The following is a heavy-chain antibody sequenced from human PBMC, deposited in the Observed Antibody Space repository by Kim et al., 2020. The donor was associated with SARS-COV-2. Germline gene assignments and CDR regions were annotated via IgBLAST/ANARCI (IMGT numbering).Heavy chain of an antibody. Sequence: SVKVSCKASGYTFTSYAMNWVRQAPGQGLEWMGWINTNTGNSTYAQGFTGRFVFSLDTSVSTAYLQISSLKAEDTAVYYCARDVRTSRYSSGWYNYYYYMDVWGKGTTVTVSS. V-gene: IGHV7-4-1*02. J-gene: IGHJ6*03. CDR2: INTNTGNS. CDR3: ARDVRTSRYSSGWYNYYYYMDV. CDR1: GYTFTSYA. D-gene: IGHD6-19*01.